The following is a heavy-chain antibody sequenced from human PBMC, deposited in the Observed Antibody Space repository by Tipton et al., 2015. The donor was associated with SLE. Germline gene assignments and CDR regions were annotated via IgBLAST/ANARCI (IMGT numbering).Heavy chain of an antibody. V-gene: IGHV4-39*07. J-gene: IGHJ4*02. D-gene: IGHD2-8*02. CDR3: ARGSCSGGVCYIDY. Sequence: LRLSCSVSGGSITNSNYFWGWIRQPPGKGLEWIGNIYYSGSPYYNPSLKSRVTISVNTSKNQFSLRLSSVTAADTAVYYCARGSCSGGVCYIDYWGQGNLVTVSS. CDR1: GGSITNSNYF. CDR2: IYYSGSP.